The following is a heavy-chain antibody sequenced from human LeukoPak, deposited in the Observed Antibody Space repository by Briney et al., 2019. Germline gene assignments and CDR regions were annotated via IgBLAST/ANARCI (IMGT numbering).Heavy chain of an antibody. CDR1: GFTFSSYW. CDR3: AREEYSSSWYGYYYYMDV. V-gene: IGHV3-7*01. D-gene: IGHD6-13*01. J-gene: IGHJ6*03. Sequence: GGSLRLSCAASGFTFSSYWMSWVRQAPGKGLEWVANIKQDGSEKYYVDSVKGRFTISRDNAKNSLYLQMNSLRAEDTAVYYCAREEYSSSWYGYYYYMDVWGKGTTVTVSS. CDR2: IKQDGSEK.